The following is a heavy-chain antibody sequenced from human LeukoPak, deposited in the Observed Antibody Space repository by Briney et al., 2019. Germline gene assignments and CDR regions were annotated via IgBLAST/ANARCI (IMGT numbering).Heavy chain of an antibody. J-gene: IGHJ3*02. CDR3: AKEMDYYDSSGYSHYAFDI. Sequence: GGSLRLSCAASGFTFSSYAMSWVRQAPGKGLEWVAFIRYDGSNKYYADSVKGRFTISRDNSKNTLYLQMNSLRAEDTAVYYCAKEMDYYDSSGYSHYAFDIWGQGTMVTVSS. D-gene: IGHD3-22*01. V-gene: IGHV3-30*02. CDR2: IRYDGSNK. CDR1: GFTFSSYA.